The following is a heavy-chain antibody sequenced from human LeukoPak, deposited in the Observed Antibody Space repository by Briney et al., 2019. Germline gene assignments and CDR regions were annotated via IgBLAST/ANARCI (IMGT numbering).Heavy chain of an antibody. D-gene: IGHD1-26*01. CDR2: FDPEDGET. J-gene: IGHJ4*02. CDR1: GYTLTELS. Sequence: ASLKVSCKVSGYTLTELSMHWVRQAPGKGLEWMGGFDPEDGETIYAQKFQGRVTMTEDTSTDTAYMELSSLRSEDTAVYYCAILYSGSYYFDYWGQGTLVTVSS. CDR3: AILYSGSYYFDY. V-gene: IGHV1-24*01.